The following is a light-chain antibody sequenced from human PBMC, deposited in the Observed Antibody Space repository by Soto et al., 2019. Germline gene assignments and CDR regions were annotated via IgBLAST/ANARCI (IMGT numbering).Light chain of an antibody. Sequence: QSVLTQPASVSGSPGQSITISCTGTSSDVGSYNLVSWYQQHPSKAPKLMIYEVSKRPSGVSNCFSGSKSGNTASLTISGLQAEDEADYYCCSYAGSSTYVFGTGTKVTVL. V-gene: IGLV2-23*02. CDR1: SSDVGSYNL. CDR3: CSYAGSSTYV. J-gene: IGLJ1*01. CDR2: EVS.